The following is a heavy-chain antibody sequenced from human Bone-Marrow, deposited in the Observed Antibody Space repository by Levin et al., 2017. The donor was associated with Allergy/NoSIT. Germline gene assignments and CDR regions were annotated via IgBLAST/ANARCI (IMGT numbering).Heavy chain of an antibody. Sequence: GESLKISCKASGFAFTDYYMHWVRQAPGQGLEWLGWINPNNGATKYALKFQDRVTMTRYTSISTAYMEFRRLRSDDTAVFYCARDPAVTRDGYFDLWGRGTLVSVSS. CDR2: INPNNGAT. CDR3: ARDPAVTRDGYFDL. V-gene: IGHV1-2*02. D-gene: IGHD4-17*01. J-gene: IGHJ2*01. CDR1: GFAFTDYY.